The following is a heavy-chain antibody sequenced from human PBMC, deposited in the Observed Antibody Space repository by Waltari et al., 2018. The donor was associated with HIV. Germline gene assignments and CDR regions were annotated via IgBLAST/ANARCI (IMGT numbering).Heavy chain of an antibody. CDR2: IRGKPNSYAT. J-gene: IGHJ5*02. V-gene: IGHV3-73*01. D-gene: IGHD4-17*01. CDR1: GFRFSGSA. Sequence: EVQLAESGGGLVQTGGSLNLSCAASGFRFSGSAMPWVRRASGKGLEWVGRIRGKPNSYATAYAESLKGRFTISRDDSKNTAYLQMNSLKTEDTAVYYCTKSVGDSARGWFDPWGQGTLVTVSS. CDR3: TKSVGDSARGWFDP.